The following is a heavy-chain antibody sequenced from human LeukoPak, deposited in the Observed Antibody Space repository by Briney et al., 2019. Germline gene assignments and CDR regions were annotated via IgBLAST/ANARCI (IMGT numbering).Heavy chain of an antibody. CDR2: ISSSGSTI. Sequence: TGGSLRLSCAASGFTFSSYEMNWVRQAPGKGLEWVSYISSSGSTIYYADSVKGRFTISRDNAKNSLYLQMNSLRAEDTAVYYCARNSIQTDYFDYWGQGTLVTVSS. J-gene: IGHJ4*02. CDR3: ARNSIQTDYFDY. CDR1: GFTFSSYE. D-gene: IGHD4-23*01. V-gene: IGHV3-48*03.